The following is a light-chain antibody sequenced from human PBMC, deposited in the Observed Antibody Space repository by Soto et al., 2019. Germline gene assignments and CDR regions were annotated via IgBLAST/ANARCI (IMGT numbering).Light chain of an antibody. J-gene: IGLJ1*01. CDR3: SSFTSSTLDV. CDR1: SSNVGTYNY. V-gene: IGLV2-14*01. CDR2: DVS. Sequence: QSALTQPASVSGSPGQSITISCTGTSSNVGTYNYVSWYQQHPGKAPKLIIYDVSNRPSGVSSPFSGSKSGNMASLTISGLQADDEADYYCSSFTSSTLDVFGTGTKVTVL.